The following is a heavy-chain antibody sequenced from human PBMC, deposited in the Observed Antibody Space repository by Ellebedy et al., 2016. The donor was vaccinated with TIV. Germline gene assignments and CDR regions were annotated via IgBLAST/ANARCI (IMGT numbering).Heavy chain of an antibody. Sequence: GGSLRLSCAASGITFSNYWMNWVRQAPGKGLEWVATIKEDGSEQYYVDSVKGRFTISRDNAKNSLYLKMNSLRAEDTAVYYCARSIDYWGQGTLVTVSS. V-gene: IGHV3-7*03. CDR2: IKEDGSEQ. CDR1: GITFSNYW. CDR3: ARSIDY. J-gene: IGHJ4*02.